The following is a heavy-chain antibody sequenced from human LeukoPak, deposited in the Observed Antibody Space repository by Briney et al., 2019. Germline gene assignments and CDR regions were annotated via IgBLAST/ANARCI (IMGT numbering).Heavy chain of an antibody. J-gene: IGHJ4*02. V-gene: IGHV3-74*01. CDR2: INEDGSTR. Sequence: GGSLRLSCAASGFTFSSNWMHWVRQAPGKGLVWVSRINEDGSTRNYVDSVKGRSTIFRDNAKNTLYLQMNSLRAEDTAVYYCVRDLGGRSGHWGQGTLVTVSS. D-gene: IGHD1-26*01. CDR3: VRDLGGRSGH. CDR1: GFTFSSNW.